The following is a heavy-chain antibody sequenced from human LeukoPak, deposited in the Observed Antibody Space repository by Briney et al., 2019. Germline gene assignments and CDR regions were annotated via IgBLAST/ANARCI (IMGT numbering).Heavy chain of an antibody. CDR1: GFTFSSYG. CDR2: ISFDGSYK. Sequence: GGSLRLSCAASGFTFSSYGMHWVRQAPGKGLEWVAVISFDGSYKYYADSVKGRFTISRDNSKNTLYLQMNSLRAEDTAVYYCAKDHGYCSGGSCERTDYWGQGTLVTVSS. D-gene: IGHD2-15*01. V-gene: IGHV3-30*18. CDR3: AKDHGYCSGGSCERTDY. J-gene: IGHJ4*02.